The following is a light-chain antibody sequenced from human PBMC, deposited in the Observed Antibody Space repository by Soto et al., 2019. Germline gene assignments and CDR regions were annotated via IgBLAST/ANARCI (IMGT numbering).Light chain of an antibody. J-gene: IGKJ4*01. CDR2: LVS. CDR3: MQARQTPLT. Sequence: DIVMTQSPLSVPVTPGEPASISCRSSQSLLHSNGYTYQDWYPQKPVQSLQLLIFLVSNRACGVPARFSGSGSGTDFTLPISRVEAEDVGAYYCMQARQTPLTFGGGTRVEIK. CDR1: QSLLHSNGYTY. V-gene: IGKV2-28*01.